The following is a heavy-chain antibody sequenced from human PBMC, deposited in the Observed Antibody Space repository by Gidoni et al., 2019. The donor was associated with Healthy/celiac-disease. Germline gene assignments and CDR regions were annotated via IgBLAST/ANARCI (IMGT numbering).Heavy chain of an antibody. CDR2: IIPIFGTA. D-gene: IGHD6-19*01. Sequence: QVQLVQSGAEVKKPGSSVKVSCQASGGTFSSYAISWVRQDPGQGLEWMGGIIPIFGTANYAQKFQGRVTITADKSTSTAYMELSSLRSEDTAVYYCARDRAGYSSGWYGWFDPWGQGTLVTVSS. V-gene: IGHV1-69*06. CDR1: GGTFSSYA. CDR3: ARDRAGYSSGWYGWFDP. J-gene: IGHJ5*02.